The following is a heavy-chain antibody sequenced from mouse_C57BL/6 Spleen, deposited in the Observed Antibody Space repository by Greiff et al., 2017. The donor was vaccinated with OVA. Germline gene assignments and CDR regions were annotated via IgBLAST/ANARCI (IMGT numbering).Heavy chain of an antibody. V-gene: IGHV5-4*01. CDR2: ISDGGSYT. CDR3: ARDRHYGSSYGYFDV. J-gene: IGHJ1*03. CDR1: GFTFSSYA. Sequence: EVKLVESGGGLVKPGGSLKLSCAASGFTFSSYAMSWVRQTPEKMLEWVATISDGGSYTYYPDNVKGRFTISRDNAKNNLYLQMSHLKSEDTAMYYCARDRHYGSSYGYFDVWGTGTTVTVSS. D-gene: IGHD1-1*01.